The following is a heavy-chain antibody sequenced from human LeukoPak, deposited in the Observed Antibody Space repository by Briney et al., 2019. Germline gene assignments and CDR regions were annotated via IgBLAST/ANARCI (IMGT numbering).Heavy chain of an antibody. J-gene: IGHJ5*02. Sequence: GGSLRLSCAASGFTFSSYGMHWVRQAPGKGLEWVAVISYDGSNKNYVDSVKGRFTISRDNSKNTMYLQMNSLRAEDTAIYYCARIPPEDRTWFDPWGQGTLVTVSS. CDR2: ISYDGSNK. D-gene: IGHD1-14*01. V-gene: IGHV3-30*03. CDR1: GFTFSSYG. CDR3: ARIPPEDRTWFDP.